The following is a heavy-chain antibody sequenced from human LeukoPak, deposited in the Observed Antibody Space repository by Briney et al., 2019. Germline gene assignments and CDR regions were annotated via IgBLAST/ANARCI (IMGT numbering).Heavy chain of an antibody. CDR2: MNPNSGNT. D-gene: IGHD3-22*01. CDR3: AGRYYYDSSGYLGVDRFDY. J-gene: IGHJ4*02. CDR1: GYTFTSYD. V-gene: IGHV1-8*01. Sequence: GASVKVSCKASGYTFTSYDINWVRQATGQGLEWMGWMNPNSGNTGYAQKFQGRVTMTRNTSISTAYVELSSLRSEDTAVYYCAGRYYYDSSGYLGVDRFDYWGQGTLVTVSS.